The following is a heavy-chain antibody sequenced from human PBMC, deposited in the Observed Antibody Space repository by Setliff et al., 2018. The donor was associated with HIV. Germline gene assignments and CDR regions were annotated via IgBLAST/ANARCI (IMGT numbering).Heavy chain of an antibody. CDR2: SISGGFA. CDR1: GFSLSNSD. V-gene: IGHV3-23*01. Sequence: GGSLRLSCAASGFSLSNSDVTWVRQAPGKGLEWVSSISGGFAYFADSVKGRFRLTKGDSKEILYLEMDTLRADDSALYYCAKDLSVRGSGFKGASAIWGQGTKVTVSS. J-gene: IGHJ3*02. D-gene: IGHD6-19*01. CDR3: AKDLSVRGSGFKGASAI.